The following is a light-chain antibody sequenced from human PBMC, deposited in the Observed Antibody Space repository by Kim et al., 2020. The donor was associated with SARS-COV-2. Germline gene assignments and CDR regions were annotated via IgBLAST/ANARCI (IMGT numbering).Light chain of an antibody. CDR2: EVT. CDR3: SSYTSSSTLV. Sequence: GQSITISCTGTSSDVGGYNYVSWYQQHPGKAPKLMIYEVTKRPSGVSNRFTGSESGNTAALTISGLQAEDEADYYCSSYTSSSTLVFGGGTQLTVL. V-gene: IGLV2-14*01. J-gene: IGLJ2*01. CDR1: SSDVGGYNY.